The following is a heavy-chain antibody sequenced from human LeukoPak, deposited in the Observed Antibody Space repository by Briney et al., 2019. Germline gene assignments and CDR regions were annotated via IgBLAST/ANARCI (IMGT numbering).Heavy chain of an antibody. CDR1: GFIFTNYF. Sequence: PGGSLRLSCAASGFIFTNYFMSWVRQAPGKGLEWVASIKHDGSEKYYVDSVRGRFTISRDNVNYSLYLQMNSLTAEDTAVYYCARDCGAAITGPRFDLWGQGARVTVSS. J-gene: IGHJ4*02. CDR3: ARDCGAAITGPRFDL. CDR2: IKHDGSEK. V-gene: IGHV3-7*03. D-gene: IGHD2-8*02.